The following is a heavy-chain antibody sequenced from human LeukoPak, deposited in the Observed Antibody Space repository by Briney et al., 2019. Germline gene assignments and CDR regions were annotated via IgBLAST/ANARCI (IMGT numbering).Heavy chain of an antibody. Sequence: PGGSLRLSCAASGFTFSSYSMNWVRQAPGKGLEWVSYISSSSSTIYYADSVKGRFTISRDNAKNSLFLQMGSLRAEDTAVYYCARARGAGPGAHFDYWGQGTLVTVSS. D-gene: IGHD3-10*01. CDR1: GFTFSSYS. CDR2: ISSSSSTI. CDR3: ARARGAGPGAHFDY. V-gene: IGHV3-48*04. J-gene: IGHJ4*02.